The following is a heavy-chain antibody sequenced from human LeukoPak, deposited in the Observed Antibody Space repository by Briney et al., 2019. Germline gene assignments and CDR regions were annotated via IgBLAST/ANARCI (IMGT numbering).Heavy chain of an antibody. Sequence: ASVKVSCKTSGYTFINYHMHWVRQAPGQGLEWMRIINPSGGNTNYAQKFQGRVTMTRDTSTSAVYMELSSLRSEDTAVYYCARDQGGFKNFWGQGTLVTVSS. D-gene: IGHD5-24*01. CDR1: GYTFINYH. CDR3: ARDQGGFKNF. CDR2: INPSGGNT. J-gene: IGHJ4*02. V-gene: IGHV1-46*01.